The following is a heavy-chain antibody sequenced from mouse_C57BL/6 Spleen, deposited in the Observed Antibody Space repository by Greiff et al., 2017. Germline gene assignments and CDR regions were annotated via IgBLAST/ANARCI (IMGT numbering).Heavy chain of an antibody. CDR2: IWRGGST. CDR1: GFSLTSYG. J-gene: IGHJ3*01. D-gene: IGHD2-3*01. Sequence: VQLQQSGPGLVQPSQSLSIPCTVSGFSLTSYGVHWVRQSPGQGLEWLGVIWRGGSTDYNAAFISRLSISKDTSKSQVFFKMNSLQADDTAIYYCATIYDGYYGIAYWGQGTLVTVSA. CDR3: ATIYDGYYGIAY. V-gene: IGHV2-2*01.